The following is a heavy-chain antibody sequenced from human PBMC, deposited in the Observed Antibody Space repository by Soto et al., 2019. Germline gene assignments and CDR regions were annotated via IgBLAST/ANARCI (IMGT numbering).Heavy chain of an antibody. V-gene: IGHV3-74*01. J-gene: IGHJ4*02. CDR1: GFTFSNDW. CDR3: VRSSGYLDS. Sequence: GGSLRLSCAASGFTFSNDWMHWVRQAPGKGLVWVSRINSDGSTTNYADSVKGRFAISRDNAKKTLYLQMNSLRAEDTAVYYCVRSSGYLDSWGQGTLVTVSS. CDR2: INSDGSTT. D-gene: IGHD3-22*01.